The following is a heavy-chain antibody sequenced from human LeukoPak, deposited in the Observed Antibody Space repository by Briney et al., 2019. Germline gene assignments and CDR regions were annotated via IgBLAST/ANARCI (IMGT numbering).Heavy chain of an antibody. J-gene: IGHJ6*03. V-gene: IGHV4-59*11. Sequence: PSETLSLTCTVSGGSISSHYWSWLRQPPGNGLEWTGYIYYSVSTNYNPSLKSRVTISVDTSKNQFSLKLSSVTAADTAVYYCARVSGGYYYMDVWGKGTTVTVSS. CDR3: ARVSGGYYYMDV. D-gene: IGHD3-10*01. CDR1: GGSISSHY. CDR2: IYYSVST.